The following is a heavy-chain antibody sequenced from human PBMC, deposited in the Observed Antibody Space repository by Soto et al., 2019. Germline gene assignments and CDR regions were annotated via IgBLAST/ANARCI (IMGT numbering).Heavy chain of an antibody. CDR1: GFTFSDHY. V-gene: IGHV3-72*01. CDR2: TRNKANSYTT. J-gene: IGHJ6*02. CDR3: ARGGYCSSASCYTDYYAMDV. D-gene: IGHD2-2*02. Sequence: GGSLRLSCVASGFTFSDHYMDWVRQAPGKGLEWVGRTRNKANSYTTEYAASVKGRFTISRDDSKNSLYLQMNSLKTEDTAMYYCARGGYCSSASCYTDYYAMDVWGQGTTVTVSS.